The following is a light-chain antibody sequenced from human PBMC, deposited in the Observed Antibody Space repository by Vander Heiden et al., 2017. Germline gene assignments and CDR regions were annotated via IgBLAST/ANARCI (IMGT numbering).Light chain of an antibody. CDR3: QSADSSGTVI. CDR2: KDN. V-gene: IGLV3-25*03. Sequence: SYELTQPPSVSVSPGQTARITCSGDALPKQYAYWYQQKPGQAPVLVIYKDNERPSGIPERFSGSSSGTTVTLTISGVQAEDEADYYCQSADSSGTVIFGGGTKLTVL. J-gene: IGLJ2*01. CDR1: ALPKQY.